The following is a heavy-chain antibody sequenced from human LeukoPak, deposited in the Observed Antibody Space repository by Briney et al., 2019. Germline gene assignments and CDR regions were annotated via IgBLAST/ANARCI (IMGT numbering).Heavy chain of an antibody. D-gene: IGHD3-3*01. CDR3: ATSLARFLEWLWFDY. V-gene: IGHV4-59*12. J-gene: IGHJ4*02. CDR1: GGSISSYY. CDR2: IYYSGST. Sequence: NPSETLSLTCTVSGGSISSYYWSWIRQPPGKGLEWIGYIYYSGSTNYNPSLKSRVTISVDRSKNQFSLKLSSVTAADTAVYYCATSLARFLEWLWFDYWGQGTLVTVSS.